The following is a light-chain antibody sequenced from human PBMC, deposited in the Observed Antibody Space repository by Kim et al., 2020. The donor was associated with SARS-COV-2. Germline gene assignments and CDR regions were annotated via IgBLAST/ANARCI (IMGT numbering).Light chain of an antibody. CDR1: SLRSYY. CDR2: GKN. Sequence: GQTVRITCQGDSLRSYYASWYQQKPGQAPVLVIYGKNNRPSGIPDRFSGSSSGNTASLTITGAQAEDEADYDCNSRDSSGNHLDWVFGGGTQLTVL. CDR3: NSRDSSGNHLDWV. V-gene: IGLV3-19*01. J-gene: IGLJ3*02.